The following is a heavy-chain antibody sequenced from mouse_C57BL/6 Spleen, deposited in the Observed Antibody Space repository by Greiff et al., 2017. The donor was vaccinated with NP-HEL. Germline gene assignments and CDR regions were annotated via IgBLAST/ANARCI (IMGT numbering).Heavy chain of an antibody. V-gene: IGHV1-76*01. J-gene: IGHJ3*01. CDR3: ARENLGAY. Sequence: VQLKESGAELVRPGASVKLSCKASGYTFTDYYINWVKQRPGQGLEWIARIYPGSGNTYYNEKFKGKATLTAEKSSSTAYMQLSSLTSEDSAVYFCARENLGAYWGQGTLVTVSA. CDR1: GYTFTDYY. CDR2: IYPGSGNT.